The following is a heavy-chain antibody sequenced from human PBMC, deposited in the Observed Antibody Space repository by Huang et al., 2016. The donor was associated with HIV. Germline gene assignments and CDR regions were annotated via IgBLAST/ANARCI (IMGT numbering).Heavy chain of an antibody. V-gene: IGHV1-8*01. D-gene: IGHD6-6*01. CDR3: VRGWYIAALPYFDY. CDR2: MNPRSGNT. J-gene: IGHJ4*02. CDR1: GYSFASYD. Sequence: QVQLVQSGAEVRKPGASVKVSCEASGYSFASYDINWVRQATGQGLEWMGWMNPRSGNTDDAQKFQGRVTMTRNTSISTAYMELSSLRSEDTAKYYCVRGWYIAALPYFDYWGQGTLVTVSS.